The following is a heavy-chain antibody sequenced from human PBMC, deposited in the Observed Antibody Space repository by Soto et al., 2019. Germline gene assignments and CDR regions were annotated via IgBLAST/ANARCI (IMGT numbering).Heavy chain of an antibody. D-gene: IGHD3-22*01. CDR2: IDPTDSYT. V-gene: IGHV5-10-1*01. Sequence: PGESLKISCKGSGYSFTSYWIGWVRQMPGKGLECMGRIDPTDSYTDYGPSFEGHVTMSVDRSINTAYLEWSSLKASDSAMYYCARLTLAQDSSGYHSFDYWGLGTLVTVSS. CDR3: ARLTLAQDSSGYHSFDY. CDR1: GYSFTSYW. J-gene: IGHJ4*02.